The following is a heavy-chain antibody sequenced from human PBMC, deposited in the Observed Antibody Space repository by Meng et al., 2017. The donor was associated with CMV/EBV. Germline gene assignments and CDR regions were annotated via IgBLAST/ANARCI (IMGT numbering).Heavy chain of an antibody. Sequence: SGGSVSRGSSYWSWIRQPPGKGLEWIGYIYYSGSTNYNPSLKSRVTISVDTSKNQFSLKLSSVTAADTAVYYCARDPYYGSGSYYTWGQGTLVTVSS. CDR2: IYYSGST. D-gene: IGHD3-10*01. J-gene: IGHJ5*02. CDR3: ARDPYYGSGSYYT. V-gene: IGHV4-61*01. CDR1: GGSVSRGSSY.